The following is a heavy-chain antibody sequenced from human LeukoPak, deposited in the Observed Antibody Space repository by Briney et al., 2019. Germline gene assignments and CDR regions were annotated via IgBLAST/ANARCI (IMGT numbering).Heavy chain of an antibody. J-gene: IGHJ4*02. CDR1: GYTFTGYY. CDR2: INPNSGGT. V-gene: IGHV1-2*02. D-gene: IGHD3-22*01. Sequence: ASVKVSCKASGYTFTGYYMHWVRQAPGQGLEWMGWINPNSGGTNYAQKFQGRVTMTRDTSISTAYMELSRLRSGDTAVYYCARGPRVNYYDSSGYRPYYFDYWGQGTLVTVSS. CDR3: ARGPRVNYYDSSGYRPYYFDY.